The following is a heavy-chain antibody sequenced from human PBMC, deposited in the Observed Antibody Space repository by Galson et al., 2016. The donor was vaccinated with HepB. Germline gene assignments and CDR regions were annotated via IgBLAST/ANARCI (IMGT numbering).Heavy chain of an antibody. V-gene: IGHV4-61*02. CDR3: ARMPDS. J-gene: IGHJ4*02. CDR1: GGSITSGTKY. Sequence: TLSLTCTVSGGSITSGTKYWTWIRQPAGKGLEWIGGISTSGTANYNPSLRSRVTISLDTPKTHLSLKLRSVTASDTAMYYCARMPDSWGQGTLVTVSS. D-gene: IGHD2-2*01. CDR2: ISTSGTA.